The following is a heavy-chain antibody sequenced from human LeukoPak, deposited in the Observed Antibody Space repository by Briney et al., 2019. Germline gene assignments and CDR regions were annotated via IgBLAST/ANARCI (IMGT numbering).Heavy chain of an antibody. J-gene: IGHJ4*02. CDR2: IDPNSGGT. CDR1: GYTFTGYY. V-gene: IGHV1-2*06. Sequence: ASVKVSCKTSGYTFTGYYMHWVRQAPGQGLEWMGRIDPNSGGTNYAQKFQGRVTMTRDTSISTAYMELSRLRSDDTAVYYCARMKMATQTLDWGQGTLVTVSS. CDR3: ARMKMATQTLD. D-gene: IGHD5-24*01.